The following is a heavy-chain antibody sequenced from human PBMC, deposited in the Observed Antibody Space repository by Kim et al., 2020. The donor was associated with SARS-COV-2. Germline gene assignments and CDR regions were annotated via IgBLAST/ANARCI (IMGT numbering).Heavy chain of an antibody. J-gene: IGHJ3*02. D-gene: IGHD2-8*01. Sequence: GGSLRLSCAASGFTFSSDSMNWVRQAPGKGLEWVSYITSSSGTIYYADSVKGRFTISRDNAKNSLYLQMSSLRIEDTAVYYCARSVSGSFDIWGLGTMV. CDR3: ARSVSGSFDI. CDR2: ITSSSGTI. CDR1: GFTFSSDS. V-gene: IGHV3-48*01.